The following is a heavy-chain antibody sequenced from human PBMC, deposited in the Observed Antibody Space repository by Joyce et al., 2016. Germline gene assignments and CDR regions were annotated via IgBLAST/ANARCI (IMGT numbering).Heavy chain of an antibody. CDR3: VTARFSGYLELLS. Sequence: QVQLVESGGGLVKPGGSRKVTCTASGVTFSDYYMTWVRTAPGRGLGWLLYISAVAGYIKYADSVKGRFTVSRDNAKNSVYLQMDRLRAEDTAIYYCVTARFSGYLELLSWGQGTLVTVSS. D-gene: IGHD3-22*01. V-gene: IGHV3-11*06. CDR2: ISAVAGYI. J-gene: IGHJ5*02. CDR1: GVTFSDYY.